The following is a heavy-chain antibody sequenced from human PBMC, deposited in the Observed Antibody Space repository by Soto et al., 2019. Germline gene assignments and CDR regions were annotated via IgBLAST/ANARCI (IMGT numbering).Heavy chain of an antibody. J-gene: IGHJ5*02. CDR2: VYPRDSDT. Sequence: LGESLKISCKASGYIFIDYWIGWVRQMPGKGLEWMGIVYPRDSDTRYSPSFQGQVTISADRSTGTAFLQWRSLKASDTALYYCASPPLPGYSNRMDSWGQGTLVTVSS. V-gene: IGHV5-51*01. CDR1: GYIFIDYW. D-gene: IGHD2-15*01. CDR3: ASPPLPGYSNRMDS.